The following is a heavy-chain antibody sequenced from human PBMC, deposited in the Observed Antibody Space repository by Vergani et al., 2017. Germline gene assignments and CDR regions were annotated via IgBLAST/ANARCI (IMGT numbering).Heavy chain of an antibody. D-gene: IGHD6-13*01. CDR3: ARGGYSSSWYVAYYYYDMDV. J-gene: IGHJ6*03. Sequence: QVQLVPSGAEVKTPGASVKVSCKASGYTFTSYDINWVRQATGQGLEWMGWMNPNSGNTGYAQKFQGRVTMTRNTSISTAYMELSSLRSEDTAVYYCARGGYSSSWYVAYYYYDMDVWGKGTTVTVSS. V-gene: IGHV1-8*01. CDR1: GYTFTSYD. CDR2: MNPNSGNT.